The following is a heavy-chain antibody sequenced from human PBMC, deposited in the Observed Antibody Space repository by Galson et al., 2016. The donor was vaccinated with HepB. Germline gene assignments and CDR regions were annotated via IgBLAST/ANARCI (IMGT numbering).Heavy chain of an antibody. J-gene: IGHJ6*02. V-gene: IGHV4-34*01. CDR1: GGSFSGHY. CDR2: INHSGIT. D-gene: IGHD2-21*01. Sequence: SETLSLTCDVYGGSFSGHYWRWIRQSPGKGLEWIGEINHSGITNYNPSLKSRVTISIDTSKNQCSLRLSSVTAADTAVYYCARTLLIATGGMDVWGQGTTVTVSS. CDR3: ARTLLIATGGMDV.